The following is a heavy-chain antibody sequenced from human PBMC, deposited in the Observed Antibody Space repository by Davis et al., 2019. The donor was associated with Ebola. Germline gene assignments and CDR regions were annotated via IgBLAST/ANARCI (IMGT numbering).Heavy chain of an antibody. J-gene: IGHJ6*02. V-gene: IGHV4-34*01. D-gene: IGHD6-13*01. CDR2: INHSGST. CDR3: ARGHLYSSSWQYYYYGMDV. Sequence: SETLSLTCTVSGGSISSYYWSWIRQPPGKGLEWIGEINHSGSTNYNPSLKSRVTISVDTSKNQFSLKLSSVTAADTAVYYCARGHLYSSSWQYYYYGMDVWGQGTTVTVSS. CDR1: GGSISSYY.